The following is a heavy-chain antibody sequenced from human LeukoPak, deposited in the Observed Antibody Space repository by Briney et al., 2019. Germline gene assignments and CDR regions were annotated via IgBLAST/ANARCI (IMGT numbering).Heavy chain of an antibody. D-gene: IGHD3-16*01. CDR3: TSQSPSLRLGEFDY. CDR1: GGTFSSYA. CDR2: IIPIFGTA. V-gene: IGHV1-69*05. J-gene: IGHJ4*02. Sequence: SVKVSCKASGGTFSSYAISWVRQAPGQGLEWMGRIIPIFGTANYAQKFQGRVTITTDESTSTAYMELSSLRSEDTAVYYCTSQSPSLRLGEFDYWGQGTLVTVSS.